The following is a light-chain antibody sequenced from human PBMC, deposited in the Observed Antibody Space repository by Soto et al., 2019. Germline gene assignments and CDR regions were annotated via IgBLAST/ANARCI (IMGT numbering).Light chain of an antibody. Sequence: EIVLTQSPGTLSLSPGDRATLSCRANQSVTGTYLAWYQQKPGQAPRLLIYGESIRATGIPDRFSGSGSGTDFTLTISRLEPEDFAVYYCQQYGSPLWTFGQGTKVEI. CDR1: QSVTGTY. V-gene: IGKV3-20*01. CDR3: QQYGSPLWT. J-gene: IGKJ1*01. CDR2: GES.